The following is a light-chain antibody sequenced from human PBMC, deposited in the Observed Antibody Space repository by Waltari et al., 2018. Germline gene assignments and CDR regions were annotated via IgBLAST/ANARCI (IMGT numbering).Light chain of an antibody. CDR3: YSYAGSSSFV. V-gene: IGLV2-11*01. CDR2: DVN. CDR1: ISEFGGHTY. J-gene: IGLJ1*01. Sequence: QSALTNPRSVSGSPGQSVTTPSPGTISEFGGHTYFSWYQQHPGKAPKLMIYDVNKRPSGVPDRFSGSKSGNTASLTISGLQGEDEADYYCYSYAGSSSFVFGTGTEIIVL.